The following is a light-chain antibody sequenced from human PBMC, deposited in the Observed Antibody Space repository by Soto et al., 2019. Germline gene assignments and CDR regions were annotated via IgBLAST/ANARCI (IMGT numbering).Light chain of an antibody. Sequence: QSALTQPRSVSESPGQSVTISCTGTSSDVGAYDLVSWYQQHPGKAPKLIIYDVRERPSGVPDRFFASKSGNTASLTMSGLQAEDEAEYYCSSYAGSNNYVVFGGGTKLTVL. V-gene: IGLV2-11*01. CDR2: DVR. CDR1: SSDVGAYDL. J-gene: IGLJ2*01. CDR3: SSYAGSNNYVV.